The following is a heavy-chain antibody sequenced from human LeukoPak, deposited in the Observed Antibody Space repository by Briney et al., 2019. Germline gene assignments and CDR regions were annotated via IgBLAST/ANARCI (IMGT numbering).Heavy chain of an antibody. CDR3: AKGYDYSDSQYYFDY. J-gene: IGHJ4*02. D-gene: IGHD4-11*01. V-gene: IGHV3-30-3*01. Sequence: GRSLRLSCAASGFTFSSYAMHWVRQAPGTGLEWVAVISYDGNNKYYADSVKGRFTISRDNSKNTLYLQMNSLRAEDTAVYYCAKGYDYSDSQYYFDYWGQGTLVTVSS. CDR2: ISYDGNNK. CDR1: GFTFSSYA.